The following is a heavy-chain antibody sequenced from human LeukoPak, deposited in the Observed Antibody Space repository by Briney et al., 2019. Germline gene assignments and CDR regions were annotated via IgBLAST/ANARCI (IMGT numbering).Heavy chain of an antibody. CDR2: IYTSGST. D-gene: IGHD3-22*01. CDR3: ARETSGYYYDSSGELGY. J-gene: IGHJ4*02. Sequence: KSSETLSLTCTVSGGSISSYYWSWIRQPAGKGLEWIGRIYTSGSTNYNPSLQSRVTMSVDTSKNQFSLKLSSVTAADTAVYYCARETSGYYYDSSGELGYWGQGTLVTVSS. V-gene: IGHV4-4*07. CDR1: GGSISSYY.